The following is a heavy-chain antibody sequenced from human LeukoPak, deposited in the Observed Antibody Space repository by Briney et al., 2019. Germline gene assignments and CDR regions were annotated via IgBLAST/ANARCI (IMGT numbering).Heavy chain of an antibody. V-gene: IGHV4-4*07. CDR3: ARDRGYYGGAAFDI. J-gene: IGHJ3*02. CDR2: IYTSGST. D-gene: IGHD4-23*01. Sequence: PSETLSLTCTVSGGSISSYYWSWIRQPAGKGLEWIGRIYTSGSTTYNPSLKSRVTMSVDTSKNQFSLKLSSVTAADTAVYYCARDRGYYGGAAFDIWGQGTMVTVSS. CDR1: GGSISSYY.